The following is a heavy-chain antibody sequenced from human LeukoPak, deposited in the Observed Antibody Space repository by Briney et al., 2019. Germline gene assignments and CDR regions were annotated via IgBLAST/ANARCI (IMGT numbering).Heavy chain of an antibody. CDR2: VNWNGGRT. Sequence: RPGGSLRLSCAPSGFTFDDYGMSWVRQGPGKGLEWVAGVNWNGGRTGYADSVKGRFTISRDNARNSLYLQMNSLRAEDAALYYCVRGSGYYYRQLHFDYWGQGTLVTVSS. D-gene: IGHD3-22*01. V-gene: IGHV3-20*04. CDR1: GFTFDDYG. J-gene: IGHJ4*02. CDR3: VRGSGYYYRQLHFDY.